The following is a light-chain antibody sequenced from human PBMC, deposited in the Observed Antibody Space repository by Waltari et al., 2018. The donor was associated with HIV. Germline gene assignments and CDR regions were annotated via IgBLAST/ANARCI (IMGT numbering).Light chain of an antibody. Sequence: QSVLTQPPSVSAAPGQKVTISCSGSSSNIRHNYVSWYQQLPGTAPKLLIYDNNKRPSGIPDRFSGSKSGTSATLGITGLQTGDEADYYCGTWDSSLSAGVFGGGTKLTVL. V-gene: IGLV1-51*01. CDR2: DNN. CDR3: GTWDSSLSAGV. J-gene: IGLJ3*02. CDR1: SSNIRHNY.